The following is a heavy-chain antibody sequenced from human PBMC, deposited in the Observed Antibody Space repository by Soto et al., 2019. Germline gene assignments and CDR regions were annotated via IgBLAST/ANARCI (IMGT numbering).Heavy chain of an antibody. V-gene: IGHV3-15*01. J-gene: IGHJ4*02. D-gene: IGHD5-12*01. CDR1: GFTFSNAW. CDR3: TTELYIVATIGFDY. CDR2: IKSKTDGGTT. Sequence: GGSLRLSCAASGFTFSNAWMSWVRQAPGKGLEWVGRIKSKTDGGTTDYAAPVKGRFTISRDDSKNTLYLQMNSLKTEDTAVYYCTTELYIVATIGFDYWGQGTLVTVSS.